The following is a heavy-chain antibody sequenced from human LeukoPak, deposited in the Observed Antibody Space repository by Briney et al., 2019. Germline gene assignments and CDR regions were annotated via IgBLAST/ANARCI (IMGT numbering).Heavy chain of an antibody. D-gene: IGHD6-25*01. J-gene: IGHJ4*02. V-gene: IGHV4-59*12. CDR2: IYYSGST. CDR1: GGSISSYY. Sequence: SETLSLTCTVSGGSISSYYWSWIRQPPGKGLEWIGYIYYSGSTNYNPSLKSRVTISVDRSKNQFSLKLSSVTAADTAVYYCARDRGGRVFDYWGQGTLVTVSS. CDR3: ARDRGGRVFDY.